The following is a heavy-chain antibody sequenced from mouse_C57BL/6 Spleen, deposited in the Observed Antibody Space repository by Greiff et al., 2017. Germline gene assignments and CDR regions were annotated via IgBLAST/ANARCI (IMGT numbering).Heavy chain of an antibody. CDR3: ARYDYDDWYFDV. CDR2: IRNKANGYTT. J-gene: IGHJ1*03. D-gene: IGHD2-4*01. V-gene: IGHV7-3*01. CDR1: GFTFTDYY. Sequence: EVTLVESGGGLVQPGGSLSLSCAASGFTFTDYYMSWVRQPPGKALEWLGFIRNKANGYTTEYSASVKGRFTISRDNSQSILYLQMNALRAEDSATYYCARYDYDDWYFDVWGTGTTVTVSS.